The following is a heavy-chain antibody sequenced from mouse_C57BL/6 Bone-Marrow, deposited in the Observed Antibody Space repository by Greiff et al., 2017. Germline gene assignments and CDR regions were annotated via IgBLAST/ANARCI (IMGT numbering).Heavy chain of an antibody. J-gene: IGHJ2*01. V-gene: IGHV3-6*01. D-gene: IGHD1-1*01. CDR1: GYSIPSGYY. Sequence: EVHLVESGPGPVKPSQSLSLTCSVTGYSIPSGYYWTWIRQFPGPPRAWMGSISYDGSNNYNPSLKNRISITRDTSKNQFFLKLNSVTTEDTATYYCARLVLRSSFDYWGQGTTLTVSS. CDR2: ISYDGSN. CDR3: ARLVLRSSFDY.